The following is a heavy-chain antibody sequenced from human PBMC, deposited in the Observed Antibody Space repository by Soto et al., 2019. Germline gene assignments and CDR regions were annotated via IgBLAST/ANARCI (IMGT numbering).Heavy chain of an antibody. CDR3: ARDSSSWYWYFDY. J-gene: IGHJ4*02. CDR1: GFTVSSNY. D-gene: IGHD6-13*01. CDR2: IYSGGST. V-gene: IGHV3-66*01. Sequence: GGSLRLSCAASGFTVSSNYMSWVRQAPGKGLEWVSVIYSGGSTYYADSVKGRFTISRDNSKNTLYLQMNSLRAEDTAVYYCARDSSSWYWYFDYWGQRTLVTVS.